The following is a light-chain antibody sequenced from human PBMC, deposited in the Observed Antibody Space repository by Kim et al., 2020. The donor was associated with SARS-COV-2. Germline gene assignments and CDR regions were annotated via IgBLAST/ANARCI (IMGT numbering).Light chain of an antibody. CDR1: KLGDKY. CDR3: QTWDSTTVV. Sequence: SVSPGQTATITCSGDKLGDKYACWYQQKPGQSPVLVIYLDTKRPSAIPERFSGSNSGNTATLTISGTQTMDEDAYYCQTWDSTTVVSGGGTQLTVL. V-gene: IGLV3-1*01. J-gene: IGLJ2*01. CDR2: LDT.